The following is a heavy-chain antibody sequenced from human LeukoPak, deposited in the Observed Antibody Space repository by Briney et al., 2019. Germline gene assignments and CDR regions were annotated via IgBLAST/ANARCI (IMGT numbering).Heavy chain of an antibody. D-gene: IGHD2-2*01. CDR1: GGSISSYY. V-gene: IGHV4-4*07. CDR3: ARFVRGPVARYCSSTSCSGSGWFDP. Sequence: SETLSLTCTVSGGSISSYYWSWIRQPAGKGLEWIGRIYTSGSTNYNPSLKSRVTMSVDTSKSQFSLKLSSVTAADTAVYYCARFVRGPVARYCSSTSCSGSGWFDPWGQGTLVTVSS. CDR2: IYTSGST. J-gene: IGHJ5*02.